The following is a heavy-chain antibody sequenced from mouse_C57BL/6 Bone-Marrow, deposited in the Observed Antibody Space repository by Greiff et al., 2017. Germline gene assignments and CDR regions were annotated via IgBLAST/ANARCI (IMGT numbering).Heavy chain of an antibody. D-gene: IGHD2-1*01. Sequence: VQRVESGPGLVAPSQSLSITCTVSGFSLTSYAISWVRQPPGKGLEWLGVIWTGGGTNYNSALKSRLSISKDNSKSQVFLKMNSLQTDDTARYYCARNWGDLLWYAMDYWGQGTSVTVSS. V-gene: IGHV2-9-1*01. CDR1: GFSLTSYA. J-gene: IGHJ4*01. CDR3: ARNWGDLLWYAMDY. CDR2: IWTGGGT.